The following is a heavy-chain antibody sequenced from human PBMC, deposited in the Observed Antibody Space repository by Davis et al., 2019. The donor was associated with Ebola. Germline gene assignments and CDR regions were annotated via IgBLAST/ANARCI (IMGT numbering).Heavy chain of an antibody. J-gene: IGHJ6*02. V-gene: IGHV3-11*04. CDR1: GFTFSDYY. CDR2: ISSSGSTI. D-gene: IGHD3-3*01. CDR3: ARDFSPTTYFDFWSGGNYGLDV. Sequence: GESLKISCAASGFTFSDYYMSWIRQAPGKGLEWVSYISSSGSTIYYADSVKGRFTISRDNAKNSLYLQMNSLRAEDTAVYYCARDFSPTTYFDFWSGGNYGLDVWGQGTTVTVSS.